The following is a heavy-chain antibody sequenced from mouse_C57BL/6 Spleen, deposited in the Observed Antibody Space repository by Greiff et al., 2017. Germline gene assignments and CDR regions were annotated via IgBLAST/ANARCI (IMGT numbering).Heavy chain of an antibody. Sequence: VQLQQSGPELVKPGASVKISCKASGYSFTGYFMNWVMQSHGKSLEWIGRINPYNGDTFYNQKFKGKATLTVDKSSSTAHMELRSLTSEDSAVYYCARALITTGVALDYWGQGTTLTVSS. CDR2: INPYNGDT. CDR3: ARALITTGVALDY. V-gene: IGHV1-20*01. CDR1: GYSFTGYF. J-gene: IGHJ2*01. D-gene: IGHD1-1*01.